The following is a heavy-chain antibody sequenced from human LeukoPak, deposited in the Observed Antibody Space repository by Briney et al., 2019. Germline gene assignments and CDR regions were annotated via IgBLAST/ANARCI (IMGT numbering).Heavy chain of an antibody. CDR3: ARVYYYDSSGYDLDAFDI. D-gene: IGHD3-22*01. J-gene: IGHJ3*02. CDR1: GGSFSGYY. CDR2: IYYSGST. Sequence: SETLSLTCAVYGGSFSGYYWGWIRQPPGKGLEWIGSIYYSGSTYHNPSLKSRVTISVDTSKNQFSLKLSSVTAADTAVYYCARVYYYDSSGYDLDAFDIWGQGTMVTVSS. V-gene: IGHV4-34*01.